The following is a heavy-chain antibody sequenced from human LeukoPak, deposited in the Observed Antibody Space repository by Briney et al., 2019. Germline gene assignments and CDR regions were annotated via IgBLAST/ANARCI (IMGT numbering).Heavy chain of an antibody. Sequence: GGSLRLSCTASGFTFSTYAMNRVRQAPGKGLEWVSSISDSGGSTYSADSVKGRFTISRDNSKNTLYLQMNSLRAEDTAVYYCAILTVTTAYWGQGTLVTVSS. D-gene: IGHD4-17*01. J-gene: IGHJ4*02. V-gene: IGHV3-23*01. CDR2: ISDSGGST. CDR3: AILTVTTAY. CDR1: GFTFSTYA.